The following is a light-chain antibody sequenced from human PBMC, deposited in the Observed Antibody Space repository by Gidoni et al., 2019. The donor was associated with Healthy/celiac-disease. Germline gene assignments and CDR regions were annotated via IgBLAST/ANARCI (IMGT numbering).Light chain of an antibody. J-gene: IGLJ2*01. CDR1: SSNIGNNY. CDR2: DNN. V-gene: IGLV1-51*01. Sequence: QSVLTQPPSVSAAPGQKVTISCSGSSSNIGNNYVSCYQQLPGTAPKLLIYDNNKRPSGIPDRFSGSKSGTSATLGITGLQTGDEADYYCGTWDSSLSAGRFGGGTKLTVL. CDR3: GTWDSSLSAGR.